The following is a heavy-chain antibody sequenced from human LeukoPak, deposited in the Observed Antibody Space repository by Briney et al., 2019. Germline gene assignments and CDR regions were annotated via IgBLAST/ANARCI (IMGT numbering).Heavy chain of an antibody. J-gene: IGHJ6*02. CDR2: IIPIFGTA. V-gene: IGHV1-69*13. CDR3: ARVGVVTTPWNPYGMDV. Sequence: SVKVSCKASGGTFSSYATSWVRQAPGQGLEWMGGIIPIFGTANYAQKFQGRVTITADESTSTAYMELSSLRSEDTAVYYCARVGVVTTPWNPYGMDVWGQGTTVTVSS. D-gene: IGHD3-3*01. CDR1: GGTFSSYA.